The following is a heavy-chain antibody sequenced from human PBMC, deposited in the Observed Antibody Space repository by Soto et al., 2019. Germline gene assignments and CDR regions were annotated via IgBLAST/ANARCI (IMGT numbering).Heavy chain of an antibody. CDR2: IYYSGST. D-gene: IGHD1-26*01. V-gene: IGHV4-39*01. Sequence: TSQILPRTGTVSCGAISSRSYCRSIIRQPPGRGLELIGSIYYSGSTYYNPSAKTRATISVDTSKNQFSLKLSSVTAADTVVFYSARHRKWDLSVFDYWGEGVLGTVSS. CDR3: ARHRKWDLSVFDY. CDR1: CGAISSRSYC. J-gene: IGHJ4*02.